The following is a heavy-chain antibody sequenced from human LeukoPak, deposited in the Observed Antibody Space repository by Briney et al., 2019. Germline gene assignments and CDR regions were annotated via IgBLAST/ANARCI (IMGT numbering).Heavy chain of an antibody. Sequence: GGSLRLSCAASGFTFSSYAMSWLRQAPGKGLEWVSAISSSGSSTYYADSVKGRFTISRDNAKNSLYLQMNSLRAEDTAVYYCAREGSYFSWGNDYWGQGTLVTVSS. D-gene: IGHD1-26*01. J-gene: IGHJ4*02. CDR3: AREGSYFSWGNDY. CDR1: GFTFSSYA. CDR2: ISSSGSST. V-gene: IGHV3-23*01.